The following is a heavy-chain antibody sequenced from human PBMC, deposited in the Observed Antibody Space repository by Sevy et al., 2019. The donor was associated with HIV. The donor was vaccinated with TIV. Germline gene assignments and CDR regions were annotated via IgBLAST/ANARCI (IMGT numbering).Heavy chain of an antibody. CDR2: IYYSGST. CDR1: GGSINSYY. J-gene: IGHJ6*02. CDR3: ARRVAGEPYYYGMDV. V-gene: IGHV4-59*01. Sequence: SETLSLTCTVSGGSINSYYSNWIRQPPGKGLEWIGYIYYSGSTKYNPSLKSRVTISVDTSKNQLSLKLNSVTAADTAVYYCARRVAGEPYYYGMDVWGQGTTVTVSS. D-gene: IGHD3-16*01.